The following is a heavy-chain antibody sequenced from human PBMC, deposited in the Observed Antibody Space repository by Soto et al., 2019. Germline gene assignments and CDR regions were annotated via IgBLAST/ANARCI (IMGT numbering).Heavy chain of an antibody. V-gene: IGHV3-21*06. CDR1: GFILSNYT. Sequence: EVQLVESGGGLVKPGGSLRLYCAASGFILSNYTMNWVRQAPGKGLEWVASISGSSTYIYYADSVKGRFAISRDNAKNSLYLQMNSLRVEDTAVYYCARDRCSGGSCYRTYAFDIWGQGTLVTVSS. CDR3: ARDRCSGGSCYRTYAFDI. J-gene: IGHJ3*02. CDR2: ISGSSTYI. D-gene: IGHD2-15*01.